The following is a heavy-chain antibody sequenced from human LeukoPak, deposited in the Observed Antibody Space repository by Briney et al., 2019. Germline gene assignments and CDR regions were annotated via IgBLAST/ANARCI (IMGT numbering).Heavy chain of an antibody. J-gene: IGHJ6*02. CDR1: GFTFSAYY. V-gene: IGHV3-11*01. CDR2: ISSSGSTI. D-gene: IGHD5/OR15-5a*01. Sequence: GGSLRLSCAASGFTFSAYYMSWIRQAPGKGLEWVSYISSSGSTIYYADSVKGRFTISRDNAKNSLYLQMNSLRAEDTAVYYCARDKGLRYYYYYGMDVWGQGTTVTVSS. CDR3: ARDKGLRYYYYYGMDV.